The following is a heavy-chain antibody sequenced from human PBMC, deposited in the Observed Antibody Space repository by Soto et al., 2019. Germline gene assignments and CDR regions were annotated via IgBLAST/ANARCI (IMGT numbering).Heavy chain of an antibody. Sequence: SQTLSLTCAISGDSVSSNSAAWNWIRQSPSRGLEWLGRTYYRSKWYNDYAVSVKSRITINPDTSKNQFSLHLNSVIPDDTAVYYCAKDRSTPFSSGWLGYFDYWGQGTLVTVSS. D-gene: IGHD6-19*01. CDR1: GDSVSSNSAA. J-gene: IGHJ4*02. CDR2: TYYRSKWYN. CDR3: AKDRSTPFSSGWLGYFDY. V-gene: IGHV6-1*01.